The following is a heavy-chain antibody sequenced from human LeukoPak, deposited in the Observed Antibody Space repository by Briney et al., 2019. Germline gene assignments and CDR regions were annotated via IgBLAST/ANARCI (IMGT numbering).Heavy chain of an antibody. CDR3: ARADQWDGYKYYFDY. CDR2: MNPNSGNT. CDR1: GYTFTNSD. V-gene: IGHV1-8*01. J-gene: IGHJ4*02. D-gene: IGHD5-24*01. Sequence: ASVKVSCKASGYTFTNSDINWVRQTTGQGLEWMRWMNPNSGNTGYAQKFQGRITITKNTSISTAYMELSSLRSEDTAMYYCARADQWDGYKYYFDYWGQGTLVTVSS.